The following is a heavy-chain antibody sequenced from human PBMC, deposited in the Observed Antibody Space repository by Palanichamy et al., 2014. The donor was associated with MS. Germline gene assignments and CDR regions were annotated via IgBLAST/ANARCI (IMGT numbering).Heavy chain of an antibody. CDR2: ISGSGLSI. D-gene: IGHD4-17*01. J-gene: IGHJ4*02. V-gene: IGHV3-23*01. CDR1: GFTFDINA. Sequence: EVQLLQSGGGLVHPGGSLRLSCAASGFTFDINAMTWVRQGPGKGLEWVSVISGSGLSIYYADSVRGRFTVSRDNSKNTVYLQMNSLRDDDTAVYYCAKVLGDYPSWDYWGQGTLVTVSS. CDR3: AKVLGDYPSWDY.